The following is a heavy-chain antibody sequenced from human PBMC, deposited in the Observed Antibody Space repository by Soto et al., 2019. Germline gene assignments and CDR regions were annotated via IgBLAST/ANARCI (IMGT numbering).Heavy chain of an antibody. J-gene: IGHJ5*02. CDR2: IIHIFGTA. CDR3: ARGEYPAWFEP. CDR1: GGTFSSYA. Sequence: SVKGSSKASGGTFSSYAISWVRQAPGQGLEWMGGIIHIFGTANYAQKFQGRVTITADESTSTAYMELSSLRSEDTAVYYCARGEYPAWFEPWGQGTLVTVAS. V-gene: IGHV1-69*01.